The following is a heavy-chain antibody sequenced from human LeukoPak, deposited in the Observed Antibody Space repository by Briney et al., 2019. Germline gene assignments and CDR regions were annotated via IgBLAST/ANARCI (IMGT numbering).Heavy chain of an antibody. CDR2: IYYSGST. Sequence: SETLFLTCTVSGGSISSSSYYWGWIRQPPGKGLEWIGSIYYSGSTYYNPSLKSRVTISVDTSKNQFSLKLSSVTAADTAVYYCARVPRYGSGSYYPNWGQGTLVTVSS. J-gene: IGHJ4*02. CDR3: ARVPRYGSGSYYPN. V-gene: IGHV4-39*01. CDR1: GGSISSSSYY. D-gene: IGHD3-10*01.